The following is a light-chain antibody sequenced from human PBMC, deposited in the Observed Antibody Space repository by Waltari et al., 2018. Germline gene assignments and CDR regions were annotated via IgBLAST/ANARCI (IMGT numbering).Light chain of an antibody. V-gene: IGKV3-20*01. CDR3: QNHERLPAT. CDR1: QSISKY. CDR2: AAS. Sequence: VLTQSPGTLSLSPGEKATLSCRASQSISKYLVWYQQRPGHAPRLRIYAASTRAPCVPDRFSGSGYGTDFTLTISRLEPEDFAVYYCQNHERLPATFGQGTKVEIK. J-gene: IGKJ1*01.